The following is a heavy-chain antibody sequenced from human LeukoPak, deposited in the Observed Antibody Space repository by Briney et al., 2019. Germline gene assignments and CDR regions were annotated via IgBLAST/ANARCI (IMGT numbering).Heavy chain of an antibody. D-gene: IGHD6-13*01. CDR2: IYYSGST. CDR1: GGSISSYY. CDR3: ARASRQQLPEK. Sequence: SETLSLTCTVSGGSISSYYWSWIRQPPGKGLEWIGYIYYSGSTNYNPSLKCRVTISVDTSKNQFSLKLSSVTAADTAVYYCARASRQQLPEKWGQGTLVTVSS. J-gene: IGHJ4*02. V-gene: IGHV4-59*01.